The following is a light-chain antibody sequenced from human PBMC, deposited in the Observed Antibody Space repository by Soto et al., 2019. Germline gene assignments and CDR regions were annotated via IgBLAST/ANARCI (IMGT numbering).Light chain of an antibody. CDR2: DVN. V-gene: IGLV2-11*01. CDR3: CSYADSFTDVA. CDR1: SSDVGGYDY. J-gene: IGLJ2*01. Sequence: QSALTQPHSVSGSPGQSVTISCTGTSSDVGGYDYVSWYQQHPGKAPRLMIYDVNNRPSGVPDRFSGSKSGTTASLTISGLQTEDEADYYCCSYADSFTDVAFGGGTKVTVL.